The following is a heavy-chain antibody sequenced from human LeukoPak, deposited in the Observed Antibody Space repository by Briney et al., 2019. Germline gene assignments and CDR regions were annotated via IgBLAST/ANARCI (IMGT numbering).Heavy chain of an antibody. D-gene: IGHD2-15*01. CDR2: ISGSGGST. J-gene: IGHJ4*02. CDR1: GFTFSSYA. V-gene: IGHV3-23*01. CDR3: APGVAAHYFDY. Sequence: GGSLRLSCAASGFTFSSYAMSWVHQAPGKGLEWVSAISGSGGSTYYADSVKGRFTISRDNSKNTLYLQMNSLRAEDTAVYYCAPGVAAHYFDYWGQGTLVTVSS.